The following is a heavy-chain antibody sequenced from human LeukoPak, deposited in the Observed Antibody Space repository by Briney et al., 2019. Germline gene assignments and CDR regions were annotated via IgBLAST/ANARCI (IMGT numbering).Heavy chain of an antibody. V-gene: IGHV1-69*06. CDR2: IIPIFGTA. CDR3: ARSRYSSSPYYYYYMDV. CDR1: GGTFSSYA. Sequence: SVKVSCKASGGTFSSYAISWVRQAPGQGLEWMGGIIPIFGTANYAQKFQGRVTITADKSTSTAYMELSSLRSEDTAVYYCARSRYSSSPYYYYYMDVWGKGTTVTVSS. J-gene: IGHJ6*03. D-gene: IGHD6-6*01.